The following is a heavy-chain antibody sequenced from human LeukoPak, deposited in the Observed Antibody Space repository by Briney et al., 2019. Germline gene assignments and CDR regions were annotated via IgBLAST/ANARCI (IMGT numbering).Heavy chain of an antibody. J-gene: IGHJ3*02. Sequence: ASVKVSCKASGGTFSSYAISWVRQAPGQGLEWMGGIIPIFGTANYAQKFQGRVTITTDESTSTAYMELSSLRSEDTAVYYCARGHSSQDAFDIWGQGTMVTVSS. V-gene: IGHV1-69*05. D-gene: IGHD6-13*01. CDR2: IIPIFGTA. CDR1: GGTFSSYA. CDR3: ARGHSSQDAFDI.